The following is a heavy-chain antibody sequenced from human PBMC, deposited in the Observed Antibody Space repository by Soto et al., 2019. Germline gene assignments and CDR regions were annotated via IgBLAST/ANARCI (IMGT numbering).Heavy chain of an antibody. CDR1: GFTFSSYS. V-gene: IGHV3-21*01. CDR3: ARDPHRIAAAGTHFQH. CDR2: ISSSSSYI. J-gene: IGHJ1*01. Sequence: EVQLVESGGGLVKPGGSLRLSCAASGFTFSSYSMSWVRQAPGKGLEWVSSISSSSSYIYYADSVKGRFTISRDNAKNSLYLQMNSLRAEDTAVYYCARDPHRIAAAGTHFQHWGQGTLVTVSS. D-gene: IGHD6-13*01.